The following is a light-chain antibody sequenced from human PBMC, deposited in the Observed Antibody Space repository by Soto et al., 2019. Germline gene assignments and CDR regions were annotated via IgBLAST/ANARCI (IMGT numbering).Light chain of an antibody. CDR2: DVS. V-gene: IGLV2-14*03. J-gene: IGLJ1*01. Sequence: ALTQSSSVSGSPGQSVTFSCTGTTSDVGGFDYVSWYQQHPGKAPKLMIFDVSNGPSGVSDRFSGQKYGNTDSLTISGLKDEDEDDYYCTPYTNTGHQVFGRGNKVTVL. CDR3: TPYTNTGHQV. CDR1: TSDVGGFDY.